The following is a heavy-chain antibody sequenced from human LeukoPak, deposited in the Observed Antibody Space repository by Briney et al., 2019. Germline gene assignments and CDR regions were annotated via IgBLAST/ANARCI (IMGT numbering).Heavy chain of an antibody. CDR3: ARGSGPDAFDI. V-gene: IGHV1-69*05. CDR2: IIPIFGTA. CDR1: GGSFSSYA. Sequence: GASVKVSCKASGGSFSSYAISWVRQAPGQGLEWMGWIIPIFGTANYAQKFQGRVTITTDESTSTAYMELSSLRSEDTAVYYCARGSGPDAFDIWGQGTMVTVSS. J-gene: IGHJ3*02. D-gene: IGHD1-1*01.